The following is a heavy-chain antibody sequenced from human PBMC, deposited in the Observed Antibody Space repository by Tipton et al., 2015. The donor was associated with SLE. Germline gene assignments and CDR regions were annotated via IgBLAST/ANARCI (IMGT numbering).Heavy chain of an antibody. Sequence: SLRLSCAASGFTFSIYLMHWVRQAPGKGLEWVAVISYDEGNKFYADSVKGRFTISRDNSKNTLYLQMNSLRAEDTAVYYCAKDPPEKAAAAPDYWGQGTLVTVST. V-gene: IGHV3-30*04. CDR3: AKDPPEKAAAAPDY. D-gene: IGHD6-13*01. CDR1: GFTFSIYL. CDR2: ISYDEGNK. J-gene: IGHJ4*02.